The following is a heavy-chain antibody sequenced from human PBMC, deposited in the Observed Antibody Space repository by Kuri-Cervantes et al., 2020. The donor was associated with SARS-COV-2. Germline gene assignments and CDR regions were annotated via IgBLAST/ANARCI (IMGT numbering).Heavy chain of an antibody. CDR1: GFTFSSYW. CDR2: IKQDGSEK. Sequence: GGSLRLSCAASGFTFSSYWMSWVRQAPGKGLEWVTNIKQDGSEKYYVDSVKGRFTISRDNSKNTLYLQMNSLRAEDTAVYYCAKEESAAAGTKYFQHWGQGTLVTVSS. CDR3: AKEESAAAGTKYFQH. D-gene: IGHD6-13*01. V-gene: IGHV3-7*05. J-gene: IGHJ1*01.